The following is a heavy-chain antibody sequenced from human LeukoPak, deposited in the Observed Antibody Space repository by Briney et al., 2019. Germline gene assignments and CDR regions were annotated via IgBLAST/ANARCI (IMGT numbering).Heavy chain of an antibody. Sequence: GGSLRLSCAASGFTFSSYEMNWVRQAPGKGLEWVSYISSSGSTIYYADSVKGRFTISRGNAKNSLYLQMNSLRAEDTAVYYCARDPTVEMATIFDYWGQGTLVTVSS. CDR1: GFTFSSYE. CDR2: ISSSGSTI. J-gene: IGHJ4*02. D-gene: IGHD5-24*01. V-gene: IGHV3-48*03. CDR3: ARDPTVEMATIFDY.